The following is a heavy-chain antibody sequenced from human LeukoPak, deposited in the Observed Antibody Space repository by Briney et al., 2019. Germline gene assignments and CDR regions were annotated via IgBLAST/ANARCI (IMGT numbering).Heavy chain of an antibody. CDR2: IKQDGSEK. CDR1: GFTFSSYW. Sequence: GGSLRLSCAAPGFTFSSYWMNWVRQAPGKGLEWVANIKQDGSEKYYVDSVKSRFTISRDNAKSSLYLQMNSLRVEDTAVYYCATSRTLDHWGQGTLVTVSS. J-gene: IGHJ4*02. CDR3: ATSRTLDH. V-gene: IGHV3-7*05.